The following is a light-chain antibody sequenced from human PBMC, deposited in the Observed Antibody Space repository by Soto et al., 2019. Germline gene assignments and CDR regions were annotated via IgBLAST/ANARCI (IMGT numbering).Light chain of an antibody. CDR1: QGISNY. Sequence: DIQMTQSPSTLSASVGDRVTITCRASQGISNYLAWYQQKPGKVPKLLIYGAYTLQSGVPSRFSGSGSGTDFTLTISSLQPEDVAVYYCQQYGSSPITFGQGTRLEIK. CDR3: QQYGSSPIT. V-gene: IGKV1-27*01. J-gene: IGKJ5*01. CDR2: GAY.